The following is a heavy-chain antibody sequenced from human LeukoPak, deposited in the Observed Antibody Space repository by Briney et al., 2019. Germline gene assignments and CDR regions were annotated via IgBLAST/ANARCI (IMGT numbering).Heavy chain of an antibody. CDR2: IWYDGSNK. CDR1: GFTFSSHG. J-gene: IGHJ5*02. CDR3: ARGNWFDP. V-gene: IGHV3-33*01. Sequence: GRSLRLSCAASGFTFSSHGMHWVRQAPGKGLEWVAVIWYDGSNKYCADSVKGRFTISRDNSKNTLYLQMNSLRAEDTAVYYCARGNWFDPWGQGTLVTVSS.